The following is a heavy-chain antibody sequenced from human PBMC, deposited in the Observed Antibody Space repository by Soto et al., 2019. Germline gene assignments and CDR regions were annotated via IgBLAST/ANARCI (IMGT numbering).Heavy chain of an antibody. J-gene: IGHJ6*02. V-gene: IGHV4-4*02. D-gene: IGHD2-15*01. CDR2: IYHSGST. CDR1: GGSISSSNW. CDR3: ARRRVAENYYYYYGMDV. Sequence: QVQLQESGPGLVKPSGTLSLTCAVSGGSISSSNWWSWVRQPPGKGLEWIGEIYHSGSTNYNPSLKSRVTISVDKSKYQFSLKLSSVTAADTAVYYCARRRVAENYYYYYGMDVWGQGTTVTVSS.